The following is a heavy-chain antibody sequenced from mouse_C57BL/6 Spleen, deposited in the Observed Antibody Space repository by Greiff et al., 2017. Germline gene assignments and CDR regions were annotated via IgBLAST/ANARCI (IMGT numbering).Heavy chain of an antibody. CDR1: GYSITSDY. CDR3: ARFIYYGSSNWYFDV. Sequence: EVKLVESGPGLAKPSQTLSLTCSVTGYSITSDYWNWIRKFPGNKLEYMGYISYSGSTYYNPSLNSRISITRDTSKNQYYLQLNSVTTEDTATYYCARFIYYGSSNWYFDVWGTGTTVTVSS. J-gene: IGHJ1*03. D-gene: IGHD1-1*01. V-gene: IGHV3-8*01. CDR2: ISYSGST.